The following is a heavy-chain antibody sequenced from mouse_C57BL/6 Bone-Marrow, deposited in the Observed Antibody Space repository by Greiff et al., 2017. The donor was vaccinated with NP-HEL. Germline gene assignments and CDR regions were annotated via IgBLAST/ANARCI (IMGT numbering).Heavy chain of an antibody. CDR1: GYTFTEYT. Sequence: QVHVKQSGAELVKPGASVKLSCKASGYTFTEYTIHWVKQRSGQGLEWIGWFYPGSGSIKYNEKFKDKATLTADKSSSTVYMELSRLTSEDSAVYFCARHEDRGHGLDYWGQGTTLTVSS. D-gene: IGHD1-1*02. CDR3: ARHEDRGHGLDY. J-gene: IGHJ2*01. CDR2: FYPGSGSI. V-gene: IGHV1-62-2*01.